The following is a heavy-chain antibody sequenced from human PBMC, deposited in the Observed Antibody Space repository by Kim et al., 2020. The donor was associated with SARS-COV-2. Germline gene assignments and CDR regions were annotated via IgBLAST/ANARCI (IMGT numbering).Heavy chain of an antibody. J-gene: IGHJ4*02. CDR3: ARLYSGSWPSQFDY. Sequence: GGTLRLSCAASGFNFSDYYMSWIRQAPGKGLEWVSYISSSGSTRYYGDSVKGRFTISRDNAKNSLYLQVNSLRVEDTAVYYCARLYSGSWPSQFDYWGQGTLVTVSS. CDR2: ISSSGSTR. D-gene: IGHD6-13*01. V-gene: IGHV3-11*04. CDR1: GFNFSDYY.